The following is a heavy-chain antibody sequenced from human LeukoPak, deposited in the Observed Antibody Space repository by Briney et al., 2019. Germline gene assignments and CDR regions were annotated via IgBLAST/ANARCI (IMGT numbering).Heavy chain of an antibody. CDR3: AKRPLSSCN. V-gene: IGHV3-66*01. D-gene: IGHD5/OR15-5a*01. CDR2: IYSSGGT. CDR1: GFTMRYND. Sequence: GGSLRLSCAVSGFTMRYNDMTWVRPAPGKGLEWVSLIYSSGGTSYADSVKGRFTISKDNSKNTLYLQMNSLRAEDTAVYYCAKRPLSSCNWGLGTLVTVSS. J-gene: IGHJ4*01.